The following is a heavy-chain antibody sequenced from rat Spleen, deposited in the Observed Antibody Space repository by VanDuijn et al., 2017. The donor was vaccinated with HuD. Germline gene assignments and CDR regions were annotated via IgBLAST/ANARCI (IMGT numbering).Heavy chain of an antibody. CDR2: ISYDGSST. D-gene: IGHD1-10*01. CDR1: GFTFSDYN. V-gene: IGHV5-7*01. J-gene: IGHJ3*01. CDR3: ARHGIYNNYGWFAY. Sequence: EVQLVESGGGLVQPGRSMKLSCAASGFTFSDYNMAWVRQAPKKGLEWVATISYDGSSTYYRDSVKGRFTISRDNAKNTQYLQMDSLRSEDTATYYCARHGIYNNYGWFAYWGQGTLVTVSS.